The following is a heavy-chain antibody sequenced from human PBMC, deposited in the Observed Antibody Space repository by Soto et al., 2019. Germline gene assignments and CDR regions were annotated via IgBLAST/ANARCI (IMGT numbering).Heavy chain of an antibody. Sequence: LSLTCPVSGGSISSNYWTWIRQPPGKGLEWIGYVYNSGSTNYNPSLKSRVTISEDTSKSQFSLKVNSMTAADTAVYYCARYRREAVAGYTLDNWGQGILVTVSS. CDR3: ARYRREAVAGYTLDN. CDR1: GGSISSNY. V-gene: IGHV4-59*01. D-gene: IGHD6-13*01. J-gene: IGHJ4*02. CDR2: VYNSGST.